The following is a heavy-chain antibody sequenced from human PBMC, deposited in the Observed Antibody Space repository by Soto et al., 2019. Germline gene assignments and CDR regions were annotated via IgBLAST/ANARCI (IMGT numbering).Heavy chain of an antibody. V-gene: IGHV3-74*01. CDR3: ARESSGYFDL. D-gene: IGHD3-22*01. CDR1: GFTFSGYW. Sequence: EVQLVESGGGLVQPGGSLRLSCAASGFTFSGYWMRWVRQAPGKGLVWVSRIDGDGSSTSYADSVKGRFTISRDNAKNTLYLQMNSLRAEDTAVYYCARESSGYFDLWGRGTLVTVSS. CDR2: IDGDGSST. J-gene: IGHJ2*01.